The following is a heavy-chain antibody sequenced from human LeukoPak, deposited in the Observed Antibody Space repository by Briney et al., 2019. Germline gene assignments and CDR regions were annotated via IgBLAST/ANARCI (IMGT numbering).Heavy chain of an antibody. V-gene: IGHV3-48*03. J-gene: IGHJ3*02. CDR3: ARQRITMTVMGMDAFDI. D-gene: IGHD3-22*01. CDR2: ISHGGSVK. CDR1: GFNFSNFE. Sequence: GGSLRLSCAASGFNFSNFEMHWVRQAPGKGLEWLSYISHGGSVKYHATSVRGRFTVSRDNAEKSLFLQMNSLRAEDTAVYYCARQRITMTVMGMDAFDIWGQGAMVIVSS.